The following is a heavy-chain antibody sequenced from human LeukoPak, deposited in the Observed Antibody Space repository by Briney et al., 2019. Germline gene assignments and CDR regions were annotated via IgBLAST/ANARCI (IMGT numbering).Heavy chain of an antibody. V-gene: IGHV3-74*01. CDR3: ARNPYYYYYMDV. J-gene: IGHJ6*03. CDR1: GFTFSSYG. CDR2: INSDGSST. Sequence: GGSLRLSCAASGFTFSSYGMHWVRQAPGKGLVWVSRINSDGSSTSYADSVKGRFTISRDTSKNTLYLQMNSLRAEDTAVYYCARNPYYYYYMDVWGKGTTVTVS.